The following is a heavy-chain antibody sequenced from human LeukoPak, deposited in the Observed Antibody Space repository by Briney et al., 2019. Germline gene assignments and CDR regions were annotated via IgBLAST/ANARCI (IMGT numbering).Heavy chain of an antibody. J-gene: IGHJ4*02. CDR1: GGSVSGYY. V-gene: IGHV4-59*02. CDR2: IYYTGST. D-gene: IGHD6-6*01. Sequence: SETLSLTCTVSGGSVSGYYWSWIRQPPGKGLEWIGYIYYTGSTNYNPSLKNRVTISVDTSQNQFSLKLSSVTAADTAVYYCARAVRVAARGSYYFDYWGQGTLVTVSS. CDR3: ARAVRVAARGSYYFDY.